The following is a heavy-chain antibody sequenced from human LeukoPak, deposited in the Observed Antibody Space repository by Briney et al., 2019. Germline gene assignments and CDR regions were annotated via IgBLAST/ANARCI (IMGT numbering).Heavy chain of an antibody. CDR2: INHSGST. Sequence: SETLSLTCAVYGGSFSGYYWSWIRQPPGKGLEWIGEINHSGSTNYNPSLESRVTISVDTSKNQFSLKLSSVTAADTAVYYCASSKVAMVRGVIVNPLDYWGQGTLVTVSS. D-gene: IGHD3-10*01. J-gene: IGHJ4*02. V-gene: IGHV4-34*01. CDR1: GGSFSGYY. CDR3: ASSKVAMVRGVIVNPLDY.